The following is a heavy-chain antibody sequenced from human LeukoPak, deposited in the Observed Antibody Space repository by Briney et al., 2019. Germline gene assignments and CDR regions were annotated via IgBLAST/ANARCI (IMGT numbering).Heavy chain of an antibody. CDR2: IYPGDSDT. CDR3: ARPRSGWSDYFDY. CDR1: GYSFTSYW. D-gene: IGHD6-19*01. J-gene: IGHJ4*02. Sequence: GEALKISCKGSGYSFTSYWLGWVPQMPGKGLELMGIIYPGDSDTRYSPSFQGQVTISADKSISTAYLQWSSLKASDTAMYYCARPRSGWSDYFDYWGQGTLVTVSS. V-gene: IGHV5-51*01.